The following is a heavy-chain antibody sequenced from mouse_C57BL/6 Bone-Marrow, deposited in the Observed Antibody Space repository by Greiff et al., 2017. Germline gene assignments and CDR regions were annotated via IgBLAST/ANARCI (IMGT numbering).Heavy chain of an antibody. CDR1: GYTFTSYW. CDR3: ARHSHYYGSSYWYFDV. V-gene: IGHV1-55*01. D-gene: IGHD1-1*01. Sequence: QVQLQQSGAELVKPGASVKMSCKASGYTFTSYWITWVKQRPGQGLEWIGDIYPGSGSTNYNEKFKSKATLTVDTSSSTAYMQLSSLTSEDSAVYYCARHSHYYGSSYWYFDVWGTGTTVTVSS. J-gene: IGHJ1*03. CDR2: IYPGSGST.